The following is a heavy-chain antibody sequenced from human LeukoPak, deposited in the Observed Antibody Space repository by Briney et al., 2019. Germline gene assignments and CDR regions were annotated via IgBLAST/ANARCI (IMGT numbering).Heavy chain of an antibody. V-gene: IGHV1-18*01. CDR1: GYTFTSYG. Sequence: ASVKVSCKASGYTFTSYGISWVRQAPGQGLEWMGWISAYNGNTNYAQKFQGRVTITADKSTSTAYMELSSLRSEDTAVYYCARGYYFLYWGQGTLVTVSS. CDR3: ARGYYFLY. CDR2: ISAYNGNT. J-gene: IGHJ4*02.